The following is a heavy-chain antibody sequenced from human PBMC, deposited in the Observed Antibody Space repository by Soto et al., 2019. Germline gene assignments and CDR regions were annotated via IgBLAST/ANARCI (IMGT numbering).Heavy chain of an antibody. CDR3: ARVRDWFDP. D-gene: IGHD3-3*01. V-gene: IGHV4-34*01. Sequence: KTSETLSLTCAVYGGSFSGYYWNWIRQPPGKGLEWIGEIDHSGYTNCNPSLKSRVTISVDTSKNQFSLRLTSVTAADTAVYYCARVRDWFDPWGQGTLVTVSS. CDR1: GGSFSGYY. J-gene: IGHJ5*02. CDR2: IDHSGYT.